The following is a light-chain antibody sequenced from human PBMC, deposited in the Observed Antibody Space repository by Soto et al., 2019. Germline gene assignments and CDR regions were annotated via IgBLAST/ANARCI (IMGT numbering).Light chain of an antibody. CDR2: DAS. CDR1: QSVDNY. Sequence: ENVLTQSPATLSLSPGERATLSCRASQSVDNYLAWYQQKPGQAPRLLIYDASNRATGIPARFSGSGSGTDFTLTISSLQPEDFAVYYCQQRSNWPPLTFGGGTKVEIK. J-gene: IGKJ4*01. V-gene: IGKV3-11*01. CDR3: QQRSNWPPLT.